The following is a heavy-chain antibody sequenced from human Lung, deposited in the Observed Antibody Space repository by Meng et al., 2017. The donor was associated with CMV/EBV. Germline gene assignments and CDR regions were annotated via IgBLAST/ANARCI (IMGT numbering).Heavy chain of an antibody. J-gene: IGHJ4*02. CDR2: IRNRANSHAT. CDR3: SRGDSNGPLY. CDR1: GFTFSDAG. Sequence: XSXXISXXASGFTFSDAGLHWVRQASGRGLEWIGRIRNRANSHATAYVASVKGRFTISRDDSKNTMYLHMNSLKTDDTAVYYCSRGDSNGPLYWGPGTLVXVSS. V-gene: IGHV3-73*01. D-gene: IGHD3-22*01.